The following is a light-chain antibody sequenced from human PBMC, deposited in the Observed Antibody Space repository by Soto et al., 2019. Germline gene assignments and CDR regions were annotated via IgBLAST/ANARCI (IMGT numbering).Light chain of an antibody. CDR2: KAS. V-gene: IGKV1-5*03. J-gene: IGKJ1*01. CDR1: QSISSW. CDR3: QQYKSYWT. Sequence: PSTLSASVGDRVTITCRASQSISSWLAWYQQKPGRAPKLLIFKASSLGSGVPSRFSGSGSGTEFTLTISSLQPDDFATYYCQQYKSYWTFGQGTKVDIK.